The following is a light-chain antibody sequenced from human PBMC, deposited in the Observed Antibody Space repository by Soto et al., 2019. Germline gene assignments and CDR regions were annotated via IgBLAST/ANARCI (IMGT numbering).Light chain of an antibody. Sequence: QTVLTQPPSVSGVPGQRVTISCTGSSSNIGAGYDVHWYQQLPGTAPKLLIYGNSNRPSGVPDRFSGSKSGTSASLAIAGLQAEDEADYYCQSYDSSLSEGVFGTGTKVTVL. CDR1: SSNIGAGYD. CDR3: QSYDSSLSEGV. CDR2: GNS. J-gene: IGLJ1*01. V-gene: IGLV1-40*01.